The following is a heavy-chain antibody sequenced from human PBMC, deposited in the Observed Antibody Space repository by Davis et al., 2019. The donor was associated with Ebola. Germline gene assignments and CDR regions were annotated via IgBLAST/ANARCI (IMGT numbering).Heavy chain of an antibody. CDR2: ISGGGRSA. V-gene: IGHV3-23*01. CDR1: GFTFSNYA. D-gene: IGHD6-19*01. J-gene: IGHJ4*02. CDR3: AKDWGGYSSGWYEY. Sequence: GESLKISCAASGFTFSNYAMNWVRQAPGKGLEWVSGISGGGRSADYGDSVKGRFTISRDNSKNTLSLDMKSLRAEDTAVYYCAKDWGGYSSGWYEYWGQGTLVTVSS.